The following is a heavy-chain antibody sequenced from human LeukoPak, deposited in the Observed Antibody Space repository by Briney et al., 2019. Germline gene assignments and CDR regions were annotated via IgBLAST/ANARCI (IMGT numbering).Heavy chain of an antibody. CDR3: ARVFYAAGTPAVGY. Sequence: GGSLRLSCAASGFTFSSYSMNWVRQAPGKGLEWVSSISSSSSYIYYADSVKGRFTISRDNAKNSLYLQMNSLRAEDTAVYYCARVFYAAGTPAVGYWGQGTLVTVSS. CDR1: GFTFSSYS. CDR2: ISSSSSYI. D-gene: IGHD6-13*01. V-gene: IGHV3-21*01. J-gene: IGHJ4*02.